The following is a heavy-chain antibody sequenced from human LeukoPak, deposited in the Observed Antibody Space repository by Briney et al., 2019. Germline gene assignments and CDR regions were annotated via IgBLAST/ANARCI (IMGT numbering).Heavy chain of an antibody. V-gene: IGHV3-64*01. CDR1: GFTFSSYA. CDR2: ISSNGGST. J-gene: IGHJ5*02. Sequence: GGSLRLSCAASGFTFSSYAKHWVRQAPGKGLEYVSAISSNGGSTYYANSVKGRFTISRDNSKNTLYLQMGSLRAEDMAVYYCARDGCSSTSCYANWFDPWGQGTLVTVSS. D-gene: IGHD2-2*01. CDR3: ARDGCSSTSCYANWFDP.